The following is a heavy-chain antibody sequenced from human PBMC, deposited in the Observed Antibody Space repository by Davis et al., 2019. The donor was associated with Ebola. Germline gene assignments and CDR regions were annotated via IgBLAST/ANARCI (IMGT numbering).Heavy chain of an antibody. CDR2: IYYSGST. J-gene: IGHJ4*02. Sequence: SETLSLTCTVSGGSISSSRYYWGWIRQPPGKGLEWIGSIYYSGSTYYNPSLKSRVTISVDTSKNQFSLKLSSVTAADTAVYYCARDRLTYYYDSSGYYSTRYYFDYWGQGTLVTVSS. CDR3: ARDRLTYYYDSSGYYSTRYYFDY. V-gene: IGHV4-39*07. CDR1: GGSISSSRYY. D-gene: IGHD3-22*01.